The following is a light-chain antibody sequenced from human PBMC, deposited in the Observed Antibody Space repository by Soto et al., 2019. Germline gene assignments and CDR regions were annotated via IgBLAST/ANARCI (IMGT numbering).Light chain of an antibody. CDR1: QSLSSY. CDR3: QQYGNPPQT. CDR2: DIS. Sequence: EIVLTQSPATVSLSPGERATLSCRASQSLSSYLAWYQQKPGQAPRLLIYDISKRATGIPARFSGSGSGTDFTLTISRLEPEDFGVFYCQQYGNPPQTFGQGTRVEV. V-gene: IGKV3-11*01. J-gene: IGKJ1*01.